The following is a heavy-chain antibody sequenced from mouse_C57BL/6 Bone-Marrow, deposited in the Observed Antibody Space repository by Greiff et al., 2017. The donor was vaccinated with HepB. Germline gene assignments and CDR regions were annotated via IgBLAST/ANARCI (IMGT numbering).Heavy chain of an antibody. CDR1: GYTFTEYT. CDR2: FYPGSGSI. D-gene: IGHD1-1*01. Sequence: VMLVESGAELVKPGASVKLSCKASGYTFTEYTIHWVKQRSGQGLEWIGWFYPGSGSIKYNEKFKDKATLTADKSSSTVYMELSRLTSEDSAVYFCARHENYYGSLYYFDYWGQGTTLTVSS. CDR3: ARHENYYGSLYYFDY. J-gene: IGHJ2*01. V-gene: IGHV1-62-2*01.